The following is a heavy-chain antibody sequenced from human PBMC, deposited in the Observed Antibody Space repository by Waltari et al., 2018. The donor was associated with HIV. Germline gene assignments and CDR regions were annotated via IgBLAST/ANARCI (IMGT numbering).Heavy chain of an antibody. J-gene: IGHJ3*02. D-gene: IGHD3-22*01. CDR3: AKDGIIVITDAFDI. CDR2: ISGSGGST. Sequence: EVQLLESGGGLVQRGGSLILSCAASGFTFSHYAMSWVRQAPGKGLEWIASISGSGGSTYYADSVKGRFTVSRDNSKDTLFLQMNSLRAEDTALYYCAKDGIIVITDAFDIWGQGTMVIVSS. CDR1: GFTFSHYA. V-gene: IGHV3-23*01.